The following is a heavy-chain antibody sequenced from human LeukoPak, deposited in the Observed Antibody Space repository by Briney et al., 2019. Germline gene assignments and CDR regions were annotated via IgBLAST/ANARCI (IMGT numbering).Heavy chain of an antibody. CDR1: GYTFTGYY. J-gene: IGHJ4*02. Sequence: ASVKVSCKASGYTFTGYYMHWVRQAPGQGLEWMGWINPNSGGTNYAQKFQGRVTMTRDTSISTAYMELSRLRSDDTAVYYCARDETYYYDSSGPTVPHYWGQGTLVTVSS. CDR3: ARDETYYYDSSGPTVPHY. CDR2: INPNSGGT. V-gene: IGHV1-2*02. D-gene: IGHD3-22*01.